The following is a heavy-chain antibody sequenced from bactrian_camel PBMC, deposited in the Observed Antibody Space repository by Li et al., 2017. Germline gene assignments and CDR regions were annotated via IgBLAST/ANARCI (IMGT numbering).Heavy chain of an antibody. CDR2: ISDPDGTT. CDR1: GYAYSTYC. CDR3: AADPDCDRDYAYGLISYEFHY. D-gene: IGHD4*01. V-gene: IGHV3S59*01. Sequence: DVQLVESGGGSVRAGGSLRLSCSASGYAYSTYCMAWFRQAPGKERERVAISDPDGTTDYLDSVRGRFTISRDNSKNYLYLQMNSLKPDDTALYYCAADPDCDRDYAYGLISYEFHYWGQGTQVTVS. J-gene: IGHJ4*01.